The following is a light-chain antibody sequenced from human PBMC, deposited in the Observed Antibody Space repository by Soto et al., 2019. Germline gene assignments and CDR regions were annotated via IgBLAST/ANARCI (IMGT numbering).Light chain of an antibody. CDR2: DDS. CDR3: QVWDSSSDHSV. V-gene: IGLV3-21*02. J-gene: IGLJ1*01. CDR1: NIGSKS. Sequence: SYQVTQARSVSVEPGQTSRITCGGNNIGSKSVHWYQQKPGQAPVLVVYDDSDRPSGIPERFSGSNSGNTATLTISRVEAGDEADYYCQVWDSSSDHSVFGTGTKVTVL.